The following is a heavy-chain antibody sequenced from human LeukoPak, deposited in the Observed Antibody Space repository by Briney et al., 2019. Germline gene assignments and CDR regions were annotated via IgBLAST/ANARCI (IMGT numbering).Heavy chain of an antibody. CDR1: GFTFSSYA. Sequence: GGSLRLSCAASGFTFSSYAMHWVRQAPGKGLEWVAFIRYDGSNKYYADSVKGRFTISRDNSKNTLYLQMNSLRAEDTAVYYCAKDLSKELLYRRGKYYFDYWGQGTLVTVSS. V-gene: IGHV3-30*02. D-gene: IGHD3-3*01. CDR3: AKDLSKELLYRRGKYYFDY. CDR2: IRYDGSNK. J-gene: IGHJ4*02.